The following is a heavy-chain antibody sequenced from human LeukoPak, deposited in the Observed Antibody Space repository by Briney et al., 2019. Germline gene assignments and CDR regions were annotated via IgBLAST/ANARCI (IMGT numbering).Heavy chain of an antibody. CDR3: ARARGDFWSGYSSYYYYGMDV. V-gene: IGHV3-53*01. D-gene: IGHD3-3*01. Sequence: PGGSLRLSCAASGFTVSSNYMSWVSQAPGKGLEWVSVIYSGGSTYYADSVKGRFTISRDNSKNTLYLQMNSLRAEDTAVYYCARARGDFWSGYSSYYYYGMDVWGQGTTVTVSS. CDR1: GFTVSSNY. CDR2: IYSGGST. J-gene: IGHJ6*02.